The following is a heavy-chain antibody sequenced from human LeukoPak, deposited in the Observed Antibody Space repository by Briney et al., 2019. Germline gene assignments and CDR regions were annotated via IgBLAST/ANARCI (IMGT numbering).Heavy chain of an antibody. CDR2: IYYSGST. CDR3: ATGARYCSSTSCFRYYFDY. CDR1: GGSISSYY. Sequence: SETLSLTCTVSGGSISSYYWTWIRQPPGEGLEWIGYIYYSGSTNYNPSLKSRATISLDTSKNHFSLNLSSVTAADTAVYYCATGARYCSSTSCFRYYFDYWGQGTMVTVSS. D-gene: IGHD2-2*01. V-gene: IGHV4-59*01. J-gene: IGHJ4*02.